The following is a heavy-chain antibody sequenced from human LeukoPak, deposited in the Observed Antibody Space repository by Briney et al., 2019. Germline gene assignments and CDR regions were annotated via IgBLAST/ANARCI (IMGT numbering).Heavy chain of an antibody. J-gene: IGHJ4*02. CDR3: ARGQETVTTPHFDY. CDR2: INPNNGGT. D-gene: IGHD4-17*01. V-gene: IGHV1-2*02. Sequence: ASVKVSCKASGYTFTSYGISWVRQAPGQGLEWMGWINPNNGGTNYAQKFQGRVTMTRDTSINTAYMELSRLISDDTAVYYCARGQETVTTPHFDYWGQGTLVTVPS. CDR1: GYTFTSYG.